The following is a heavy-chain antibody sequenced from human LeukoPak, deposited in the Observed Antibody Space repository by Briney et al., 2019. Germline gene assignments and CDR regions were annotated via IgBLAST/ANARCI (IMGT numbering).Heavy chain of an antibody. J-gene: IGHJ3*02. CDR1: GFTFTSYG. D-gene: IGHD3-22*01. Sequence: GGSLRLSCAASGFTFTSYGVHWVRQAPGKGLEWVTFIRYDGTDKYYADSVKGRFTISRDNSKNTLYLQMNSLRAEDTAVYYCAKALDYYDSSGYSDAFDIWGQGTMVTVSS. CDR2: IRYDGTDK. CDR3: AKALDYYDSSGYSDAFDI. V-gene: IGHV3-30*02.